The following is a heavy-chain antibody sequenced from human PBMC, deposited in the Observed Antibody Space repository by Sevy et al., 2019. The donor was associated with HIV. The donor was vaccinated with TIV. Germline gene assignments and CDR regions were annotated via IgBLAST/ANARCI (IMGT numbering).Heavy chain of an antibody. CDR2: IYYNGPI. CDR3: AGENAWGRGYS. J-gene: IGHJ4*02. CDR1: GGSITSLY. D-gene: IGHD1-26*01. V-gene: IGHV4-59*08. Sequence: SETLSLTCTVSGGSITSLYWNWIRQPPGKGLEWIANIYYNGPINYNPSLKSRVTFSLDTSKNQFSLRLSSVTAADTAMYYCAGENAWGRGYSWGQGTLVTVSS.